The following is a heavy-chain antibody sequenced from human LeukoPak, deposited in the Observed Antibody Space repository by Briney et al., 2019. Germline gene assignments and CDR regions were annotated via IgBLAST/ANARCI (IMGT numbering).Heavy chain of an antibody. J-gene: IGHJ4*02. Sequence: GGSLRLSCAASGFTFSSYAMSWVRQAPGKGLEWVSAISGSGGSTYYADSVKGRFTISRDNSKNTLYLQMNSLRAEDTAVYYCAKVETMIVVVISNFDYWGQGTLVTVSS. CDR1: GFTFSSYA. CDR3: AKVETMIVVVISNFDY. V-gene: IGHV3-23*01. CDR2: ISGSGGST. D-gene: IGHD3-22*01.